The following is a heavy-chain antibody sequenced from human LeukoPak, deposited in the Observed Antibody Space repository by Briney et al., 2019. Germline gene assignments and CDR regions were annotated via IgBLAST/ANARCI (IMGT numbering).Heavy chain of an antibody. Sequence: SETLSLTCTVSGASISSYYWSWIRQPPGKGLEWIGYIYSSGGTNNNPSFKSRVTISVDTSKNQFSLKLNSVTAADTAVYYCARGQDYYDSSALQHWGQGTLVTVSS. V-gene: IGHV4-59*01. CDR2: IYSSGGT. J-gene: IGHJ1*01. CDR1: GASISSYY. D-gene: IGHD3-22*01. CDR3: ARGQDYYDSSALQH.